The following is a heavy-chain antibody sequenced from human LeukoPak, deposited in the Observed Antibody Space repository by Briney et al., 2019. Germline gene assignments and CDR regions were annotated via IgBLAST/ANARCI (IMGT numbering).Heavy chain of an antibody. V-gene: IGHV3-21*04. Sequence: GGSLRLSXAASGFTFSSYSMNWVRQAPGKGLEWVSSISSSSSYIYYADSVKGRFTISRDNSKNTLYLQMNSLRAEDTAVYYCASSGALLWPRFDPWGQGTLVTVSS. CDR2: ISSSSSYI. D-gene: IGHD3-10*01. CDR3: ASSGALLWPRFDP. CDR1: GFTFSSYS. J-gene: IGHJ5*02.